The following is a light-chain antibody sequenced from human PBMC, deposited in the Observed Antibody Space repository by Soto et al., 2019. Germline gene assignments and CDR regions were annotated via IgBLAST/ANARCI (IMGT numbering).Light chain of an antibody. CDR2: GAS. Sequence: IVMTQSPATLSVSPGERATLSCRASQSVSSNLAWYQRRPGQAPRLLIYGASTRATSIPARFSGSGSGTEFPLTISSLQPEDFAVYYCQQYTNWPPWTFGQGTKVEIK. CDR1: QSVSSN. V-gene: IGKV3-15*01. J-gene: IGKJ1*01. CDR3: QQYTNWPPWT.